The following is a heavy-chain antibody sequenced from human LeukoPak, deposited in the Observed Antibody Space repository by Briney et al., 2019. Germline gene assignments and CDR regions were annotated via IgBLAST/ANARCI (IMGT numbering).Heavy chain of an antibody. CDR3: ARGAGSGYYFYMDV. CDR2: INQDGSEK. D-gene: IGHD3-10*01. J-gene: IGHJ6*03. Sequence: GGSLRLSCAASGFTFNIYWMSWVRQTPGKGLEWVANINQDGSEKYYVDSVKGRFTISRDNAKNSLYLQMNSLRVEDTALYYCARGAGSGYYFYMDVWGKGTTVTVSS. CDR1: GFTFNIYW. V-gene: IGHV3-7*03.